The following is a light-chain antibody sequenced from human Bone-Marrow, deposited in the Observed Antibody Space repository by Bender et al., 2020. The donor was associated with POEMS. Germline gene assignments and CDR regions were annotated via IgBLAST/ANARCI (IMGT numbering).Light chain of an antibody. CDR1: SSDVGSYNL. CDR2: EDD. Sequence: QSALTQPASVSGSPGQSITISCTGTSSDVGSYNLVSWYQQHPGKAPKLIIYEDDKRPSGVSNRFSGSKSGNTASLTISGLQAEDEADYYCCSYAGCIAMFGGGTRLTVL. CDR3: CSYAGCIAM. V-gene: IGLV2-23*01. J-gene: IGLJ3*02.